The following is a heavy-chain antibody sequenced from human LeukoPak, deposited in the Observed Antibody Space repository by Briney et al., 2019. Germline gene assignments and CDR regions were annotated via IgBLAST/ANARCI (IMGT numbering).Heavy chain of an antibody. CDR2: ISDSGGNT. Sequence: GGSLRLSCAASGFTFSSYTMSWVRQARGKGLEWVSSISDSGGNTYYAHSVRGRFTISRDNSKNTLYLQMNSLRAEDTALYYCAKKIPFDSWGQGTLVTVSS. V-gene: IGHV3-23*01. J-gene: IGHJ4*02. CDR1: GFTFSSYT. D-gene: IGHD2-21*01. CDR3: AKKIPFDS.